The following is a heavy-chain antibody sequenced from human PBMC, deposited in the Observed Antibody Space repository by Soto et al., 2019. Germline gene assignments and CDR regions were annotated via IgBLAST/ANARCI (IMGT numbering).Heavy chain of an antibody. J-gene: IGHJ3*02. CDR3: AREAQVSVAFDI. CDR2: SYYSGST. Sequence: QVQLQESGPGLVKPSQTLSLTCTVSGGSISSGDYYWSWIRQPPGKGLEWIGYSYYSGSTYYNPSLKSRVTISVATSKPHLSLKLSSVTAAATAVYYCAREAQVSVAFDIWGQGKMVTVSS. V-gene: IGHV4-30-4*01. CDR1: GGSISSGDYY. D-gene: IGHD4-4*01.